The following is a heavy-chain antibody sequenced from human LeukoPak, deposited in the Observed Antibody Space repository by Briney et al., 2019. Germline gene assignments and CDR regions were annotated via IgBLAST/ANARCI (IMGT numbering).Heavy chain of an antibody. D-gene: IGHD3-10*01. CDR3: AKGVSYYYGLFDP. CDR2: ISYDGSNK. CDR1: GFTFSSYG. J-gene: IGHJ5*02. Sequence: PGRSLRLSCAASGFTFSSYGMHWVRQAPGKGLEWVAVISYDGSNKYYADSVKGRFTISRDNSKNTLYLQMNSLRAGDTAVYYCAKGVSYYYGLFDPWGQGTLVTVSS. V-gene: IGHV3-30*18.